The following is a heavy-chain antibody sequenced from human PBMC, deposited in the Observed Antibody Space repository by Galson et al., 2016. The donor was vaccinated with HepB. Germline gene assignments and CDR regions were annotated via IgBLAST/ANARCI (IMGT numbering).Heavy chain of an antibody. CDR2: TYHTSNWYS. D-gene: IGHD2-15*01. CDR3: ARGHLVVPFSFYFDY. V-gene: IGHV6-1*01. CDR1: GDSVSSKSAA. J-gene: IGHJ4*02. Sequence: CAISGDSVSSKSAAWNWIRLSPSRGLEWLGRTYHTSNWYSDYAVSVKSRITIIPDTSKNQFSLQLNSVTPEDTAVYYCARGHLVVPFSFYFDYWGQGSLVTVSS.